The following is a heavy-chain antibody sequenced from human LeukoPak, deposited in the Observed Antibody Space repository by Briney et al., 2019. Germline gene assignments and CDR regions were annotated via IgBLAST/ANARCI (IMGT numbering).Heavy chain of an antibody. CDR2: IYYSGST. Sequence: SETLSLTCTVSGGSISSGDYRWSWIRQPPGKGLEWIGHIYYSGSTYYNPSIKSRVTISEETSKSQFSLKLSSVTAADTAVYYCARDKGYCSSTSCYDAFDIWGQGTMVTVSS. D-gene: IGHD2-2*01. J-gene: IGHJ3*02. CDR1: GGSISSGDYR. V-gene: IGHV4-30-4*08. CDR3: ARDKGYCSSTSCYDAFDI.